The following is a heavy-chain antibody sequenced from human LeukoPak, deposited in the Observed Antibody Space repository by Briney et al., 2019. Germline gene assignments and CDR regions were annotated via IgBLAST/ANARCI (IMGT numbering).Heavy chain of an antibody. CDR2: INGDGSNT. D-gene: IGHD4-23*01. J-gene: IGHJ4*02. CDR1: GFTFSNYW. Sequence: GGSLRLSCAASGFTFSNYWMHWVRQAPGKGLVWVSHINGDGSNTNYADSVKGRFTISRDNAKNTLYLQMNSLRAEDTAVYYCARGAHKRDDYGGFFDYWGQGTLVTVSS. V-gene: IGHV3-74*01. CDR3: ARGAHKRDDYGGFFDY.